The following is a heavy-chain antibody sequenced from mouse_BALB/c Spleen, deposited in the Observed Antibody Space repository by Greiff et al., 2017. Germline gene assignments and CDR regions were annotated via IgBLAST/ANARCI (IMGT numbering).Heavy chain of an antibody. CDR1: GFNIKDTY. J-gene: IGHJ2*01. V-gene: IGHV14-3*02. Sequence: EVQQQQSGAELVKPGASVKLSCTASGFNIKDTYMHWVKQRPEQGLEWIGRIDPANGNTKYDPKFQGKATITADTSSNTAYLQLSSLTSEDTAVYYCASITTAPYFDYWGQGTTLTVSS. CDR2: IDPANGNT. D-gene: IGHD1-2*01. CDR3: ASITTAPYFDY.